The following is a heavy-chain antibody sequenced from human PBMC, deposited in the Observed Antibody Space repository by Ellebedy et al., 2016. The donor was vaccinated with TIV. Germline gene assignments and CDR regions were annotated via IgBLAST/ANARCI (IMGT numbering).Heavy chain of an antibody. CDR3: AREAYGSIAVAGDNHYYYYGMDV. Sequence: GGSLRLXXAASGFTFSSYSMNWVRQAPGKGLEWVSSISSSSSYIYYADSVKGRFTISRDNAKNSLYLQMNSLRAEDTAVYYCAREAYGSIAVAGDNHYYYYGMDVWGQGTTVTVSS. D-gene: IGHD6-19*01. V-gene: IGHV3-21*01. CDR2: ISSSSSYI. J-gene: IGHJ6*02. CDR1: GFTFSSYS.